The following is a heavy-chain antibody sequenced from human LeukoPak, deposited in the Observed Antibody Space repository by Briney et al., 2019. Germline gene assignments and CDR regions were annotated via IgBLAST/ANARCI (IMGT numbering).Heavy chain of an antibody. J-gene: IGHJ4*02. Sequence: GGSLRLSCAASGFTFSSYGMHWGRQAPGKGLGMVAVIWYDGSNKYYADSVKGRFTISRDNSKNTLYLQMNSLRAEDTAVYYCAKDLGYCGGDCYSFIDYWGQGTLVTVSS. CDR3: AKDLGYCGGDCYSFIDY. CDR2: IWYDGSNK. CDR1: GFTFSSYG. D-gene: IGHD2-21*02. V-gene: IGHV3-33*06.